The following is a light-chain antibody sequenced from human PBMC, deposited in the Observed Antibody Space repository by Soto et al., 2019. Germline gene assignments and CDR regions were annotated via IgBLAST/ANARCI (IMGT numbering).Light chain of an antibody. Sequence: DIQMTQSPSTLSASVGDRVTITCRASQSSNWLAWYQQKPGKAPNLLIYEASRLESAVPSRFSGSASGTEFTLTINSLQPDDFATYYCYQYSSYPETFGQGTKVEIK. CDR2: EAS. V-gene: IGKV1-5*03. CDR3: YQYSSYPET. J-gene: IGKJ1*01. CDR1: QSSNW.